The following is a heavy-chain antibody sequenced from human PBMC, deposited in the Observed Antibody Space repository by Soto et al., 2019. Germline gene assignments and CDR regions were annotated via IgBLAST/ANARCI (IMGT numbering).Heavy chain of an antibody. J-gene: IGHJ4*02. CDR3: ARDRGPLDN. V-gene: IGHV1-3*05. Sequence: QVQLVQSGAEEKKPGDSVRVSCTASGYTFTTSIIHWVRQAPGQSPEWMAWINAGSGNTKYSQNFQGRVTITRDTSASTAYLELSSLRSEDTAVYYCARDRGPLDNWGQGTLVTVSS. CDR1: GYTFTTSI. CDR2: INAGSGNT.